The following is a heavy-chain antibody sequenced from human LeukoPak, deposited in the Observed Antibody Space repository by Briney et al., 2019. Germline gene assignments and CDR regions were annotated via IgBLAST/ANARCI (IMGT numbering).Heavy chain of an antibody. CDR1: GFTFSSYA. V-gene: IGHV3-23*01. D-gene: IGHD5-18*01. J-gene: IGHJ3*02. CDR3: AKRGYSPRPKNDAFDI. Sequence: GGSLRLSCAASGFTFSSYAMSWVRQAPGKGLEWVSAISGSGGSTYHADSVKGRFTISRDNSKNTLYLQMNSLRAEDTAVYYCAKRGYSPRPKNDAFDIWGQGTMVTVSS. CDR2: ISGSGGST.